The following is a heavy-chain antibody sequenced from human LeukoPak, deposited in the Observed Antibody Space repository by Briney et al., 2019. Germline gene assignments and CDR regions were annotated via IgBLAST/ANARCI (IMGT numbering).Heavy chain of an antibody. CDR3: AKVLERTSWYGSRMMDV. V-gene: IGHV3-23*01. J-gene: IGHJ6*02. Sequence: GGSLRLSCAASGFTFSSYAMSWVRQAPGKGLEWVSAISGSGGSTYYADSVKGRFTISRDNSKNTLYLQMNSLRAEDTAVYYCAKVLERTSWYGSRMMDVWGQGTTVTVSS. CDR1: GFTFSSYA. CDR2: ISGSGGST. D-gene: IGHD6-13*01.